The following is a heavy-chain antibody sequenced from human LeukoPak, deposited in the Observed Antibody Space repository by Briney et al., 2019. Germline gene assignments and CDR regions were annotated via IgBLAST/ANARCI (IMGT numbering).Heavy chain of an antibody. Sequence: PGGSLRLSCAASGFTFSSYWMSWVRQAPGKGLEWVANIKQDGSEKYYVDSVKGRFTISRDNAKNSLYLQMNSLRAEDTAVYYCARGSGYGPYAFDIWGQGTMVTVSS. CDR3: ARGSGYGPYAFDI. J-gene: IGHJ3*02. CDR1: GFTFSSYW. D-gene: IGHD5-18*01. V-gene: IGHV3-7*01. CDR2: IKQDGSEK.